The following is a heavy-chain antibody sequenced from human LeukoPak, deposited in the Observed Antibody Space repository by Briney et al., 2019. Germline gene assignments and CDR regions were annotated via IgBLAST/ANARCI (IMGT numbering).Heavy chain of an antibody. V-gene: IGHV3-30*02. CDR3: ALPRLRYFDY. CDR1: GFTFSSYG. CDR2: IRYDGSNK. J-gene: IGHJ4*02. D-gene: IGHD3-22*01. Sequence: GGSLRLSCAASGFTFSSYGMHWVRQAPGKGLEWVAFIRYDGSNKYYADSVKGRFTISRDNSKNTLYLQMNSLRAEDTAVYYCALPRLRYFDYWGQGTLVTVSS.